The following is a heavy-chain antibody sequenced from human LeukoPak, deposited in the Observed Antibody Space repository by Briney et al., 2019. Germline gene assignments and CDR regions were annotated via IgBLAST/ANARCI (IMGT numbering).Heavy chain of an antibody. D-gene: IGHD4-17*01. CDR3: ARSPRDDYGDTTRFFDY. CDR1: GGSISSGGYY. J-gene: IGHJ4*02. V-gene: IGHV4-31*03. Sequence: SETLSLPCTVSGGSISSGGYYWSWIRQHPGKGLEWIGYIYYSGSTYYNPSLKSRVTISVDTSKNQFSLKLSSVTAADTAVYYCARSPRDDYGDTTRFFDYWGQGTLVTVSS. CDR2: IYYSGST.